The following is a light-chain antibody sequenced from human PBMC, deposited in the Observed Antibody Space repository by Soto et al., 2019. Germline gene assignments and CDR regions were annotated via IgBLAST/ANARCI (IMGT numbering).Light chain of an antibody. CDR2: DAS. CDR1: QSVLYSSNNKNY. Sequence: DIVMTQSPDSLAVSLGERATINCKSSQSVLYSSNNKNYLAWYQQKQGKAXKXXIYDASDLESGVPSRFSGSGSGTDFTITISSLEPEDCEVYYGQQRSNWPPTFGQGTRLEIK. CDR3: QQRSNWPPT. V-gene: IGKV4-1*01. J-gene: IGKJ5*01.